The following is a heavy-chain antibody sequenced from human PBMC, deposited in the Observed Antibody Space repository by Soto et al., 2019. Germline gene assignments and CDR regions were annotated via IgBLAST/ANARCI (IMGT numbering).Heavy chain of an antibody. CDR3: ARSRAAAPPRVGMDV. J-gene: IGHJ6*02. CDR1: GYTFSSNA. CDR2: IIPFFHAP. Sequence: SVKVSCKASGYTFSSNAISWVRQAPGQGLEWMGWIIPFFHAPKYSQKFQGRVTITADESTSIVFMEMSSLRFEDTAVYYCARSRAAAPPRVGMDVWGQGTTVTVSS. D-gene: IGHD6-13*01. V-gene: IGHV1-69*13.